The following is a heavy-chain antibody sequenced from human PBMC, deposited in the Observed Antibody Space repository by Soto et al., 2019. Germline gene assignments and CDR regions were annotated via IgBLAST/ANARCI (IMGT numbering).Heavy chain of an antibody. V-gene: IGHV1-2*04. J-gene: IGHJ3*02. D-gene: IGHD6-13*01. CDR3: ARGDAAGYSSSWSAFDI. CDR2: ISPNSGGT. Sequence: ASVKVSCKASGYTFTGYYMHWVRQAPGQGLEWMGWISPNSGGTNYAQKFQGWVTMTRDTSISTAYMELSRLRSDDTAVYYCARGDAAGYSSSWSAFDIWGQGTMVTVSS. CDR1: GYTFTGYY.